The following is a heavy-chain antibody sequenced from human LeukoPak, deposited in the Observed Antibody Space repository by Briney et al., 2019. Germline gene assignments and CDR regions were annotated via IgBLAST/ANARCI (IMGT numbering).Heavy chain of an antibody. CDR3: AREGAYCGGDCYFDY. D-gene: IGHD2-21*01. V-gene: IGHV1-46*01. Sequence: GASVKVSCKASGYTFTSYYMHWVRHAPGQGLEWMGIINPSGGSTSYARKFQGRVTMTRDTSTSTVYMELSSLRSEDTAVYYCAREGAYCGGDCYFDYWGQGTLVTVSS. CDR2: INPSGGST. CDR1: GYTFTSYY. J-gene: IGHJ4*02.